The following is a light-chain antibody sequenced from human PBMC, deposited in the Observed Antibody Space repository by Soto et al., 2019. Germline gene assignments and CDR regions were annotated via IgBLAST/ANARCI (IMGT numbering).Light chain of an antibody. CDR2: DAS. V-gene: IGKV3-11*01. Sequence: IVLTQSPATLSLSPGERATLSCRASQSVSSYLAWYQQKPGQAPRLLIYDASNRATGIPARFSGSGSGTDFALTSSSLEPEDFAVYYCQQRSNWPLTFVGGTKVEIK. CDR3: QQRSNWPLT. J-gene: IGKJ4*01. CDR1: QSVSSY.